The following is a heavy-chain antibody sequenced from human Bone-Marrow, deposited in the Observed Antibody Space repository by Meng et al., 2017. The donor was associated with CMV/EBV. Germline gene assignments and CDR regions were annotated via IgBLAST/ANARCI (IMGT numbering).Heavy chain of an antibody. CDR3: ARDELRYYYYGMDV. CDR2: IYSGGSST. CDR1: GFTFSSYA. D-gene: IGHD1-7*01. V-gene: IGHV3-23*03. Sequence: GESLKISCAASGFTFSSYAMSWVRQAPGKGLEWVSVIYSGGSSTYYADSVKGRFTISRDNSKNTLYLQMNSLRAEDTAVYYCARDELRYYYYGMDVWGQGTTVTVSS. J-gene: IGHJ6*02.